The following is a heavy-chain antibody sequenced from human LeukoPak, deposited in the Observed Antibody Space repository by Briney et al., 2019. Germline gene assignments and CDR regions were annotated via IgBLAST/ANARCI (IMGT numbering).Heavy chain of an antibody. CDR3: ARDGGKETRGRGLQLLWDY. J-gene: IGHJ4*02. CDR1: RFTFNTYA. CDR2: ISGSGDST. Sequence: GGSLRLSCGASRFTFNTYAMSWVRQAPGKGLEWVSSISGSGDSTYYADSVKGRFTISRDNPKNTLYLQMNSLRAEDTAVYYCARDGGKETRGRGLQLLWDYWGQGTLVTVSS. D-gene: IGHD3-16*01. V-gene: IGHV3-23*01.